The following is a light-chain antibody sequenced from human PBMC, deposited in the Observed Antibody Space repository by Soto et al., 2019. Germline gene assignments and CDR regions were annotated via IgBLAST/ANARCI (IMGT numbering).Light chain of an antibody. V-gene: IGLV2-14*01. CDR1: RSDVGGYNY. J-gene: IGLJ2*01. CDR2: DVS. CDR3: SSYTSSSTVV. Sequence: QSALTQPASVSGSPGQSITISCTGTRSDVGGYNYVSWYQQHPGKAPKLMIYDVSNRPSGFSNRFSGSKSGNTASLTISGLQAEDEADYYCSSYTSSSTVVFGGGTKVTVL.